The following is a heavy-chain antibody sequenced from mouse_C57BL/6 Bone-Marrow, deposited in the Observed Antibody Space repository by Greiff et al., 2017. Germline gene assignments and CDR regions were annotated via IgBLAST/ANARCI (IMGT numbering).Heavy chain of an antibody. CDR2: IYPRDGST. Sequence: QVQLQQSGPELVKPGASVKLSCKASGYTFTSYDINWVKQRPGQGLEWIGWIYPRDGSTKSNEKFKGKATLTVDTSSSTAYMELHSLTSEDSAVYFGARLEFDGSSGDWYFDVWGTGTTVTVSS. V-gene: IGHV1-85*01. CDR3: ARLEFDGSSGDWYFDV. CDR1: GYTFTSYD. D-gene: IGHD1-1*01. J-gene: IGHJ1*03.